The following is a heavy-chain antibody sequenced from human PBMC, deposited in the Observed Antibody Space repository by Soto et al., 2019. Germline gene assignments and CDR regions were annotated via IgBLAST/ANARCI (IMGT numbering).Heavy chain of an antibody. V-gene: IGHV3-11*01. CDR2: ISSSSGTI. D-gene: IGHD6-13*01. J-gene: IGHJ4*02. Sequence: GGSLRLSCAASGFTFSDYYMTWIRQAPGSGLEWVSYISSSSGTISYANSVKGRFTIPRDNAQNSLYLQMTSLRAEDTAVYYCARGTYRSKTDFDYWGQGTLVTVSS. CDR3: ARGTYRSKTDFDY. CDR1: GFTFSDYY.